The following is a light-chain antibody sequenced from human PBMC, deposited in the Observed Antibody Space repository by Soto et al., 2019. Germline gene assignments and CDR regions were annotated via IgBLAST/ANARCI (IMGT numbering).Light chain of an antibody. CDR2: KAS. CDR3: QQYNSYLWT. V-gene: IGKV1-5*03. CDR1: QSISSW. Sequence: DIQMTQSPSTLSASVGDRVTITCRASQSISSWLAWYQQKPGKAPKLLIYKASSLESGVTSRFSGSGSGTEFTLTISSLQPDDFATYYRQQYNSYLWTVGQGTKVEIK. J-gene: IGKJ1*01.